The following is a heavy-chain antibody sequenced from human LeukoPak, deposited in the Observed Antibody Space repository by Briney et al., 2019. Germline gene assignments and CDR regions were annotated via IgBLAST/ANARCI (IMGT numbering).Heavy chain of an antibody. J-gene: IGHJ4*02. D-gene: IGHD6-6*01. V-gene: IGHV3-30*18. CDR3: VKETDEYSSSSSDY. Sequence: GGSLRLSCAASGFTFSNYGMQWVRQAPGKGLEWVAVISYTGETKYYGDSVKGRFTISRDNSKNTLYLQMNSLRAEDTAVYYCVKETDEYSSSSSDYWGQGTLVTVSS. CDR1: GFTFSNYG. CDR2: ISYTGETK.